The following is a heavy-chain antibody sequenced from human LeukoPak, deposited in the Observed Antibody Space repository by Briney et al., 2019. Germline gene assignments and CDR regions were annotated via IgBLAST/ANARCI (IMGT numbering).Heavy chain of an antibody. V-gene: IGHV3-23*01. D-gene: IGHD1-20*01. J-gene: IGHJ4*02. CDR1: RFTFTNSA. Sequence: GGSLRLSCAASRFTFTNSAMSWVRQAPGKGLEWVSSISGHVQSTYYADSVEGGFTISRDDSKKTLYLEMRSLRADDTAIYYCANHRTPDRYNLNYFDFWGQGAPVTVSS. CDR2: ISGHVQST. CDR3: ANHRTPDRYNLNYFDF.